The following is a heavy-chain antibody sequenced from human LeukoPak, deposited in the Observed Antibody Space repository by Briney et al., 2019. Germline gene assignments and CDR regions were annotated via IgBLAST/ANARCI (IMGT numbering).Heavy chain of an antibody. V-gene: IGHV3-23*01. CDR1: GFTFSSYA. CDR2: IRGSGGST. J-gene: IGHJ4*02. Sequence: PGGSLRLSCAASGFTFSSYAMSWVRRAPGKGLEWVSAIRGSGGSTYSADSVKGRFTISRDNSKNTLYLQLNSLRAEDTAVYYCAKLSGIIPDYWGQGTLVTVSS. D-gene: IGHD1-14*01. CDR3: AKLSGIIPDY.